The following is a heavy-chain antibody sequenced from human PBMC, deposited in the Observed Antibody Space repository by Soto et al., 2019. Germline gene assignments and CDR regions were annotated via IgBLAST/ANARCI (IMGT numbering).Heavy chain of an antibody. J-gene: IGHJ4*02. D-gene: IGHD3-3*01. CDR1: GFIFSTYT. CDR3: AVSTYYDFWSGYWYFDY. V-gene: IGHV3-23*01. CDR2: ISGSGATT. Sequence: PGGSLTLSCARSGFIFSTYTMTWVRQAPGEGLEWVSAISGSGATTYYADSVKGRFTISRDNSKNTLYLQMNSLRAEDTAVYYCAVSTYYDFWSGYWYFDYWGQGTLVTVSS.